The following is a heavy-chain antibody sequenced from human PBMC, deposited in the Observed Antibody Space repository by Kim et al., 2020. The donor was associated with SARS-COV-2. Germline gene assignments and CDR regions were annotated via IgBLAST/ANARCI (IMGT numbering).Heavy chain of an antibody. V-gene: IGHV3-23*01. J-gene: IGHJ4*02. D-gene: IGHD6-13*01. Sequence: ADSVKARFTITRNDSKDTLYIQRNSLRVEDTGVYYCAKGASSSWRFFDFWGQGTLVTVSS. CDR3: AKGASSSWRFFDF.